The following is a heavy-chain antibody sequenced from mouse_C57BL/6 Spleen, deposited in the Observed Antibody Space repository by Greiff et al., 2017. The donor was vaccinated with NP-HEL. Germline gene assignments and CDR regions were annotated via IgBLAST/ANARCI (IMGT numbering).Heavy chain of an antibody. D-gene: IGHD2-3*01. CDR1: GYSITSGYD. CDR2: ISYSGST. J-gene: IGHJ3*01. V-gene: IGHV3-1*01. CDR3: ARTLYDGYYVGFAY. Sequence: ESGPGMVKPSQSLSLTCTVTGYSITSGYDWHWIRHFPGNKLEWMGYISYSGSTNYNPSLKSRISITHDTSKNHFFLKLNSVTTEDTATYYCARTLYDGYYVGFAYWGQGTLVTVSA.